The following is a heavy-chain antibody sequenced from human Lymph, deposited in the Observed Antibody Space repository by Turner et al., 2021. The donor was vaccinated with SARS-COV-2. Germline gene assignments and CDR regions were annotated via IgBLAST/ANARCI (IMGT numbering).Heavy chain of an antibody. Sequence: QVRLQESCPGLVKPSETLSLTCSVSGASISRYYWVWIRQPPGKGLEWIGYIYSSGISNYNPSLKSRVTMSVDTSNNQFSLNLRSATAADTAVYYCAGRGYAGIPYEYWGQGVLVTVTP. CDR2: IYSSGIS. CDR1: GASISRYY. J-gene: IGHJ4*02. V-gene: IGHV4-4*09. CDR3: AGRGYAGIPYEY. D-gene: IGHD6-13*01.